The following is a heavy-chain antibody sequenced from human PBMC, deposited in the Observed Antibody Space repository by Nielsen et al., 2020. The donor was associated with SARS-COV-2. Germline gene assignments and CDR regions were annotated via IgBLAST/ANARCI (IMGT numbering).Heavy chain of an antibody. CDR1: GFTFSDSY. J-gene: IGHJ1*01. CDR3: AKSGNCNGGICYSTEYFQD. V-gene: IGHV3-11*03. D-gene: IGHD2-15*01. CDR2: ISASGSYT. Sequence: GGSLRLSCAASGFTFSDSYMSWIRLAPGKGLKWISYISASGSYTYYADSLRGRFTISRDNAKNSLYLQMNSLRAEDTAMYYCAKSGNCNGGICYSTEYFQDWGQGTLVTVSS.